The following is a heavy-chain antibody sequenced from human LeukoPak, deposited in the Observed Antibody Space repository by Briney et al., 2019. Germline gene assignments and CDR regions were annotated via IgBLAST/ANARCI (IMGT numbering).Heavy chain of an antibody. V-gene: IGHV3-23*01. CDR1: GFTFSSYA. D-gene: IGHD6-13*01. J-gene: IGHJ4*02. CDR2: ISGSGGST. CDR3: KSGGAAPGAFDY. Sequence: GGSLRLSCAASGFTFSSYAMSWVRQAPGKGLEWVSAISGSGGSTYYADSVKGRFTISRDNARNSLYLQMNSLGVEDTAVYYCKSGGAAPGAFDYWGQGALVTVSS.